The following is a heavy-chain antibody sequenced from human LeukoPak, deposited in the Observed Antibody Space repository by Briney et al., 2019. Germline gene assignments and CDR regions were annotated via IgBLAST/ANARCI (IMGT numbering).Heavy chain of an antibody. V-gene: IGHV4-31*03. D-gene: IGHD5-24*01. Sequence: ASQTLSLTCTVSGGSISSGGYYRSWIRQHPGKGLEWIGYIYYSGSTYYNPSLKSRVTISVDTSKNQYSLKLSSVTAADTAVYYCARVADGDGYNYIFGFDYWGQGTLVTVSS. CDR1: GGSISSGGYY. CDR3: ARVADGDGYNYIFGFDY. J-gene: IGHJ4*02. CDR2: IYYSGST.